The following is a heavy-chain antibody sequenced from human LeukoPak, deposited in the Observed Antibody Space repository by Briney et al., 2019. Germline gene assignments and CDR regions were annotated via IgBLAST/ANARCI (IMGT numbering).Heavy chain of an antibody. Sequence: ASVKVSCKASGYIFTSYDINWVRQATGQGLEWMGWMNPNSGNTGYAQKFQGRVTMTRNTSISTAYMELSSLRSEDTAVYYCARARQNYDFWSGYYVDYWGQGTLVTVSS. CDR1: GYIFTSYD. CDR2: MNPNSGNT. D-gene: IGHD3-3*01. CDR3: ARARQNYDFWSGYYVDY. J-gene: IGHJ4*02. V-gene: IGHV1-8*01.